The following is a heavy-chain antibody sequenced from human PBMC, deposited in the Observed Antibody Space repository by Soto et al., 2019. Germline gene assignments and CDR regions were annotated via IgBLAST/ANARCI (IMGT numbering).Heavy chain of an antibody. CDR3: ARRYYDYIWGSYRLFAFDI. CDR1: GGSISSYY. D-gene: IGHD3-16*02. Sequence: SETLSLTCTGSGGSISSYYWSWIRQPPGKGLEWIGYIYYSGSTNYNPSLKSRVTISVDTSKNQFSLKLSSVTAADTAVYYCARRYYDYIWGSYRLFAFDIWGQGTMVTVSS. J-gene: IGHJ3*02. V-gene: IGHV4-59*08. CDR2: IYYSGST.